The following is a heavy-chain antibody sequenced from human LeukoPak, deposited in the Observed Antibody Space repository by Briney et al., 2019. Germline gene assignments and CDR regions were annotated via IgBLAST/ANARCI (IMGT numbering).Heavy chain of an antibody. D-gene: IGHD2-21*02. J-gene: IGHJ5*02. CDR2: INHSGST. CDR3: ARGDPCGGGDCYSNWFDP. CDR1: GGSFSGYY. Sequence: PSETLSLTCAVYGGSFSGYYWSWIRQPPGKGLEWIGEINHSGSTNYNPSLKSRVTISVDTSKNQFSLKLSSVTAADTAVYYCARGDPCGGGDCYSNWFDPWGQGTLVTVSS. V-gene: IGHV4-34*01.